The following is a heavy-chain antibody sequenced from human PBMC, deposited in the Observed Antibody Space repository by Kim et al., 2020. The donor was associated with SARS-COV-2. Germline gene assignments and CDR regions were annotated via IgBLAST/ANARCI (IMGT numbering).Heavy chain of an antibody. CDR3: ARGSRGYSSSWYVYYYGMDV. CDR1: GFTFSSYG. V-gene: IGHV3-33*05. Sequence: GGSLRLSCAASGFTFSSYGMHWVRQAPGKGLEWVAVISYDGSNKYYADSVKGRFTISRDNSKNTLYLQMNSLRAEDTAVYYCARGSRGYSSSWYVYYYGMDVWGQGTTVTVSS. D-gene: IGHD6-13*01. CDR2: ISYDGSNK. J-gene: IGHJ6*02.